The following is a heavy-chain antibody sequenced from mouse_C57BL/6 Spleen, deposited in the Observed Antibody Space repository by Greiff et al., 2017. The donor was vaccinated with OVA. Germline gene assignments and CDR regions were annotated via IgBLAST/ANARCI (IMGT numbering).Heavy chain of an antibody. CDR2: IDPSDSYT. CDR1: GYTFTSYW. D-gene: IGHD2-3*01. Sequence: VQLQQPGAELVKPGASVKLSCKASGYTFTSYWMQWVKQRPGQGLAWIGEIDPSDSYTKYNQKFKGKATLTVDTYSSASNMQLSSLTSEDSAVYYCARGGLLKTWAMDYWGQGTSVTVSS. V-gene: IGHV1-50*01. J-gene: IGHJ4*01. CDR3: ARGGLLKTWAMDY.